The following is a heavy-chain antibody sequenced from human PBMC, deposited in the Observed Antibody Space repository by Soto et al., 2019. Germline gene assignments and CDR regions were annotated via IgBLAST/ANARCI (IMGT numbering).Heavy chain of an antibody. D-gene: IGHD3-10*01. J-gene: IGHJ4*02. CDR1: SGSISSSNW. CDR2: IYHSGST. CDR3: ARVNYYGSGSYYANFDY. Sequence: SETLSLTCAVSSGSISSSNWWSWVRQPPGKGLEWIGEIYHSGSTNYNPSLKSRVTISVDKSKNQFSLKLSSVTAADTAVYYCARVNYYGSGSYYANFDYWGQGTLVTVSS. V-gene: IGHV4-4*02.